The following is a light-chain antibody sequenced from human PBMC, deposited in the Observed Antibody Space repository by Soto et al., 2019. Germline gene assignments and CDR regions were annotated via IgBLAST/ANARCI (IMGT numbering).Light chain of an antibody. V-gene: IGLV2-14*03. Sequence: QSALTQPASVSGSTGQSITLSCTGTSSDVGGYDHVSWYQQHPGKAPKLIIYDVTVRPSGISRRFSGSKSDNTASLAVSGLQPEDEADYYCSSYTNKDTLLFGGGTKLTVL. CDR3: SSYTNKDTLL. J-gene: IGLJ3*02. CDR2: DVT. CDR1: SSDVGGYDH.